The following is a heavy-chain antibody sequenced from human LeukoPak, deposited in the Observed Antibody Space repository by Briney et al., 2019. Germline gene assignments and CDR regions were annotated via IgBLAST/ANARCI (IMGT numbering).Heavy chain of an antibody. D-gene: IGHD3-16*01. J-gene: IGHJ4*02. CDR2: ISGSGGST. CDR3: ARDDNWGFDY. V-gene: IGHV3-23*01. CDR1: GFTFSSYA. Sequence: GGSLRLSCAASGFTFSSYAMSWVRQAPGKGLEWVSAISGSGGSTYYADSVKGRFTISRDNAKNSLYLQMNSLRAEDTAFYYCARDDNWGFDYWGQGALVTVSS.